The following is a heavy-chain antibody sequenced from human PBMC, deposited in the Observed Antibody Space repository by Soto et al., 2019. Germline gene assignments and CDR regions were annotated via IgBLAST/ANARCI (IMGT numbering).Heavy chain of an antibody. CDR2: IYYSGTT. Sequence: QVQLQESGPGLVKPSQTLSLTCTVSGGSISSGGYYWYWIRQHPGKVLEWIGYIYYSGTTYYNPSLKSRVTISVDTSKNQWSLKLSSVTAADTAVYYCAASCVACGGFNYYGMDVWGQGTTVTVSS. CDR3: AASCVACGGFNYYGMDV. CDR1: GGSISSGGYY. D-gene: IGHD2-21*01. V-gene: IGHV4-31*03. J-gene: IGHJ6*02.